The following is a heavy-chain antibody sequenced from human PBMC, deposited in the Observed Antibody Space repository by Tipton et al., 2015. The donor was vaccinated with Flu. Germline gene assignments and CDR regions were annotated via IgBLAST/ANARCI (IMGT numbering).Heavy chain of an antibody. D-gene: IGHD4/OR15-4a*01. V-gene: IGHV4-39*07. J-gene: IGHJ3*02. CDR1: SGSIRSTNYF. Sequence: TLSLTCTVSSGSIRSTNYFCAWIRQPPGKRLELIGSIFPSGTTYYNPSLKSRVTISVDTSMTQFSLSLRSVTAANTAVYYCARAVYGAFDAFDIWGRGTMVTVSS. CDR3: ARAVYGAFDAFDI. CDR2: IFPSGTT.